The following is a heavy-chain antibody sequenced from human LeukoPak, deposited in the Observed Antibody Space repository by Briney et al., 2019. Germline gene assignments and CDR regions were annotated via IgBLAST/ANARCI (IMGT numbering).Heavy chain of an antibody. CDR1: GYSISSGYY. CDR2: INHSGST. V-gene: IGHV4-38-2*02. D-gene: IGHD2-15*01. J-gene: IGHJ6*03. CDR3: ARRASRYCSGGSCYPDRPYYYYYYMDV. Sequence: SETLSLTCTVSGYSISSGYYWSWIRQPPGKGLEWIGEINHSGSTNYNPSLKSRVTISVDTSKNQFSLKLSSVTAADTAVYYCARRASRYCSGGSCYPDRPYYYYYYMDVWGKGTTVTISS.